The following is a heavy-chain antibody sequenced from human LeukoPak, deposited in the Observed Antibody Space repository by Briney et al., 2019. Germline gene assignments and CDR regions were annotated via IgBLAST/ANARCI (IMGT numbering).Heavy chain of an antibody. J-gene: IGHJ4*02. CDR3: AKGVFGVDRAFDY. Sequence: GRSLRLSCQASGFTFNTCAMSWVRQAPGKGLEWVSAISESGSGTYYADSVKGRFTISRDNSKNTLYLQMNSLRVDDTALYYCAKGVFGVDRAFDYWGQGTLVTVSS. V-gene: IGHV3-23*01. CDR2: ISESGSGT. D-gene: IGHD3-3*01. CDR1: GFTFNTCA.